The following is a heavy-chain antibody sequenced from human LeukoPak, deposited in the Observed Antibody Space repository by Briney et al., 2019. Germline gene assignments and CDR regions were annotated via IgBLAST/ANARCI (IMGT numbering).Heavy chain of an antibody. V-gene: IGHV3-33*01. Sequence: PGGSLRFSCAASGFTFSSYGMHWVRQAPGKGLEWVAVIWYDGSNKYYADSVKGRFTISRDNSKNTLYLQMNSLRAEDTAVYYCARDQLAFRPGLGYWGQGTLVTVSS. CDR2: IWYDGSNK. J-gene: IGHJ4*02. CDR3: ARDQLAFRPGLGY. D-gene: IGHD3-16*02. CDR1: GFTFSSYG.